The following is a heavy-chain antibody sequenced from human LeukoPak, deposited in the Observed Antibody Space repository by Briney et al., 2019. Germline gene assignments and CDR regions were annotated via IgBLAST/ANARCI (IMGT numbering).Heavy chain of an antibody. Sequence: GGSLRLSCAASGFTFDDYTMHWVRQAPGKGLEWVSLISWDGGSTYYADSVKGRFTISRDNAKNSLYLQMNSLRAEDTAVYYCARDGVFRSSAPDYWGQGTLVTVSS. V-gene: IGHV3-43*01. J-gene: IGHJ4*02. CDR1: GFTFDDYT. CDR2: ISWDGGST. D-gene: IGHD6-6*01. CDR3: ARDGVFRSSAPDY.